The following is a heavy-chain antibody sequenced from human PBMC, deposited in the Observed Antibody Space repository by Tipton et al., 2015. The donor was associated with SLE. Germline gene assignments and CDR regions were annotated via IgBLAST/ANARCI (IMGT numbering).Heavy chain of an antibody. J-gene: IGHJ6*03. CDR1: DESFSGYY. D-gene: IGHD3-3*01. CDR2: INRDGSS. Sequence: TLSLTCGFYDESFSGYYWNWIRQSPGKGLEWIGQINRDGSSNYNPSLKSRVTISVDTTTNHFSLTLTSVTAADTAVYYCARGPDYDFWSGYYHWDYYYYYYMDVWGKGTTVTVSS. V-gene: IGHV4-34*01. CDR3: ARGPDYDFWSGYYHWDYYYYYYMDV.